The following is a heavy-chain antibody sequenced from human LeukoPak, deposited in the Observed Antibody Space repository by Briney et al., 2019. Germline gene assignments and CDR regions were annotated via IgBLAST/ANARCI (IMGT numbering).Heavy chain of an antibody. D-gene: IGHD3-22*01. CDR3: ARGGYYDASIDY. CDR2: ISSSSSYI. CDR1: GFTFSYYS. Sequence: GGSLRLSCAASGFTFSYYSMNWVRQAPGKGLEWVSSISSSSSYIYYADSVKGRFTISRDNAKKTVYLQMNSLRSEDTAVYYCARGGYYDASIDYWGQGTLVTVSS. J-gene: IGHJ4*02. V-gene: IGHV3-21*01.